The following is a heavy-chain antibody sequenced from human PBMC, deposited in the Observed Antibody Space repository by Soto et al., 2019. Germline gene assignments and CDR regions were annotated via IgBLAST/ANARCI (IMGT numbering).Heavy chain of an antibody. J-gene: IGHJ6*02. Sequence: EVQLVESGGGLVKPGGSLRLSCATSGFTFSNAWMSWVRQAPGKGLEWVGRIKTNTDGGTRDYAAPVKGRFTISRDNAKNSLYLQMNSLRAEDTAVYYCARDRHTYYYYYGMDVWGQGTTVTVSS. CDR3: ARDRHTYYYYYGMDV. V-gene: IGHV3-15*01. CDR2: IKTNTDGGTR. CDR1: GFTFSNAW.